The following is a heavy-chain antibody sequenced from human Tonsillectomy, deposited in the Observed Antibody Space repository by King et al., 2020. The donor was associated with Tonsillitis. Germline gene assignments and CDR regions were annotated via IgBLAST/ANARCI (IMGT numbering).Heavy chain of an antibody. V-gene: IGHV3-23*04. CDR1: GFTFSSCA. CDR3: AKSTEGYRSSGYLSGTHGMDV. D-gene: IGHD3-22*01. J-gene: IGHJ6*02. Sequence: VQLVESGGGLVQPGGSLRLSCAASGFTFSSCAMSWVRQAPGKGLEWVSVISGSGGSTYYADSVKDRFTISRDNSRNTLYLQMNSLRDEDTAVYYCAKSTEGYRSSGYLSGTHGMDVWGQGTPVIVSS. CDR2: ISGSGGST.